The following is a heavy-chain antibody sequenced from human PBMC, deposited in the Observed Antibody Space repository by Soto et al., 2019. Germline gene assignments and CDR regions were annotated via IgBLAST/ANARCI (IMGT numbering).Heavy chain of an antibody. CDR3: AKCSIGGCINYYFDY. J-gene: IGHJ4*02. CDR1: NSTLTNYS. D-gene: IGHD6-19*01. Sequence: EVQLLESGEAWLNPGGPRSPPLAALNSTLTNYSLSWVRQAPGKGLEWVSSISGNGNYIFYADSVKGRFTISRDNSKNTLYLQMDSLRAEDTAVYYCAKCSIGGCINYYFDYWGQGTLVTVSS. CDR2: ISGNGNYI. V-gene: IGHV3-23*01.